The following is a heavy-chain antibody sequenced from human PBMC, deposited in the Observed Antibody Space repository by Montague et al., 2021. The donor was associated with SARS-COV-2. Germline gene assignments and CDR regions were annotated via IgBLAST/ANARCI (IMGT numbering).Heavy chain of an antibody. CDR3: ARFFGPYYYGLDV. D-gene: IGHD3-10*01. Sequence: SETLSLTCTVSGGSINSSFWSWIRQPPGKGLEWIGYIYYRGSTNYNPSLETRVTISVDTSKNQFSLKLGSVTAADTAVYYCARFFGPYYYGLDVWGQGTTVTVSS. J-gene: IGHJ6*02. V-gene: IGHV4-59*01. CDR1: GGSINSSF. CDR2: IYYRGST.